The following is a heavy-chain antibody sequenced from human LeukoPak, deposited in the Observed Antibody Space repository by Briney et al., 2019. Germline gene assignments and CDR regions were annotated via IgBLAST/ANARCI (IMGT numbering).Heavy chain of an antibody. J-gene: IGHJ4*02. D-gene: IGHD6-19*01. V-gene: IGHV3-20*01. CDR3: ARRMSGWEGVDY. CDR1: GFTFDDYG. CDR2: INWNGGST. Sequence: GGSLRLSCAASGFTFDDYGMSWVRQAPEKGLEWVSGINWNGGSTGYADSVKGRFTISRDNAKNSLYLQMNSLRAEDTALYHCARRMSGWEGVDYWGQGTLVTVSS.